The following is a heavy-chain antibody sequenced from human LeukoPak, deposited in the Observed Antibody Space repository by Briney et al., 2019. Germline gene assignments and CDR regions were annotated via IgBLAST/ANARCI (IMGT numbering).Heavy chain of an antibody. J-gene: IGHJ4*02. V-gene: IGHV3-33*01. CDR1: GFTFNSYG. Sequence: GGSLRLSCAASGFTFNSYGIHWVRQAPGKGLEWVAFIWYDGSNKYYADSVKGRFTISRDNSKNTLYLQMNSLRAEDTAVYYCARARTTRGFDYWGQGTLVTISS. CDR2: IWYDGSNK. D-gene: IGHD4-17*01. CDR3: ARARTTRGFDY.